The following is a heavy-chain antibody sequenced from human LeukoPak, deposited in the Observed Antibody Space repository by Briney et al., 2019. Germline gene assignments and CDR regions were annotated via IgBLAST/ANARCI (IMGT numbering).Heavy chain of an antibody. CDR1: GFSLSTSGMC. V-gene: IGHV2-70*11. CDR2: IDWDDDK. J-gene: IGHJ4*02. CDR3: ARIHLFRGEGRAYFDY. D-gene: IGHD2-21*01. Sequence: SGPTLVNPTQTLTLTFTFSGFSLSTSGMCVSWIRQPPGKALEWLARIDWDDDKYYSTSLKTRLTISKDTSKNQVVLTMTNMDPVDTATYYCARIHLFRGEGRAYFDYWGQGTLVTVSS.